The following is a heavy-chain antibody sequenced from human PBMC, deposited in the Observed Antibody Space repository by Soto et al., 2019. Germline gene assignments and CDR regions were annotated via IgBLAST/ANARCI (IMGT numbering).Heavy chain of an antibody. D-gene: IGHD4-17*01. CDR2: IIPILGIA. J-gene: IGHJ4*02. Sequence: QVQLVQSGAEVKKPGSSVKVSCKASGGTFSSYTISWVRQAPGQGLEWMGRIIPILGIANYAQKFQGRVTSTADKSTSTAYMELSSLRSEDTAVYYCARGTTVTTFGYWGQGTLVTVSS. CDR1: GGTFSSYT. V-gene: IGHV1-69*02. CDR3: ARGTTVTTFGY.